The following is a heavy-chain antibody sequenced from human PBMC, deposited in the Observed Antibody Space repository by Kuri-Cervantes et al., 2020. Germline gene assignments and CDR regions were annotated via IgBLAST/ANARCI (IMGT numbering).Heavy chain of an antibody. Sequence: LSLTCAASGFTFSSYGMHWVRQAPGKGLEWVAVISYDGSNKYYADSVKGRFTISRDNSKNTLYLQMDSLRAEDTAVYYCARDLLVLRYFDWLFNDAFDIWGQGTMVTVSS. D-gene: IGHD3-9*01. CDR2: ISYDGSNK. CDR3: ARDLLVLRYFDWLFNDAFDI. J-gene: IGHJ3*02. CDR1: GFTFSSYG. V-gene: IGHV3-30*03.